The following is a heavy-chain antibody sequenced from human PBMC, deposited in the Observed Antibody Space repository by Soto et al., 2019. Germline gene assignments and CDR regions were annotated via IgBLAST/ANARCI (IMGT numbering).Heavy chain of an antibody. J-gene: IGHJ4*02. Sequence: QVQLVQSGAEVKNPGASVKVSCKASGYTFFNYGITWVRQAPGQGLEWMGWISAYNGNRNYAQKFQGRVTMTTDTSTSRAYMELRTLRSDDTAVYYCAGSLIAATGSLDYWGQGTLVTVSS. CDR1: GYTFFNYG. CDR3: AGSLIAATGSLDY. D-gene: IGHD6-6*01. V-gene: IGHV1-18*01. CDR2: ISAYNGNR.